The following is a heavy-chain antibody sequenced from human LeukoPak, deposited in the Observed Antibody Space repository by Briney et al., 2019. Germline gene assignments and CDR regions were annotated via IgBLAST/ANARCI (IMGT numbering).Heavy chain of an antibody. V-gene: IGHV1-3*01. Sequence: ASVKVSCKASGYTFTSYAMHWVRQAPGQRLEWMGWINAGNGNTKYSQKFQGRVTITRDTSASTAYMELSSLRSEDTAVYYCARSGSNLIHYYDSSGYPRPFDYWGQGTLVTVSS. J-gene: IGHJ4*02. CDR1: GYTFTSYA. CDR3: ARSGSNLIHYYDSSGYPRPFDY. CDR2: INAGNGNT. D-gene: IGHD3-22*01.